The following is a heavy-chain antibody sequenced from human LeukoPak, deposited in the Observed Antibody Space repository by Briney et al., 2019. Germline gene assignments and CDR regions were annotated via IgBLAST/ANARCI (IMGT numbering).Heavy chain of an antibody. D-gene: IGHD3-16*01. CDR3: ARLGPPGQWYFDL. V-gene: IGHV3-30*09. CDR2: VSSIVNYE. Sequence: PGGSLRLSCVASGFTFSSYAVHWVRQAPGKGLEWVAVVSSIVNYEYYADSVRGRFAVSRDNSKNTVYLQMNSLTPENTVLYYCARLGPPGQWYFDLWGRGGTLVTVSS. CDR1: GFTFSSYA. J-gene: IGHJ2*01.